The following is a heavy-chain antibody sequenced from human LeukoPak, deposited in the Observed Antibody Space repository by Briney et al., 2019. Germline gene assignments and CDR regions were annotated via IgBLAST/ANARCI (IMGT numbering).Heavy chain of an antibody. J-gene: IGHJ4*02. CDR2: ISSSSSTI. Sequence: PSGGSLRLSCAASGFTFSSYSMNWVRQAPGKGLEWVSYISSSSSTIYYAASVKGRFTISRDFSKNTVFLHMNSLRAEDTAMYYCARGDDSGYYDYFDYWGQGALVTVSS. V-gene: IGHV3-48*01. D-gene: IGHD3-22*01. CDR1: GFTFSSYS. CDR3: ARGDDSGYYDYFDY.